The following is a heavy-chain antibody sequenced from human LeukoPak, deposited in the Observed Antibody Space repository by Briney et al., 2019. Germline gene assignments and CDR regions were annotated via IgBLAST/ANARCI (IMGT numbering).Heavy chain of an antibody. D-gene: IGHD1-26*01. CDR2: IFIAGST. CDR1: EFTVSSNY. CDR3: AAKGNGYSGSYVFAH. Sequence: GGSLRLSCAASEFTVSSNYMSWVRQAPGKGLEWVSVIFIAGSTFYADSVKGRFSISRDNSENTLHLQMNSLRAEDTAVYYCAAKGNGYSGSYVFAHWGQGTLVTVSS. J-gene: IGHJ4*02. V-gene: IGHV3-66*01.